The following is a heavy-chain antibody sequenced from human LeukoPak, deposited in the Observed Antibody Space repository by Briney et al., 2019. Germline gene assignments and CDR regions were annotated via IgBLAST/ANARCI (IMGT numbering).Heavy chain of an antibody. Sequence: GGSLRLSRAASGFDFISYWTHWVRQAPGKGLVWVSRIKSDGKTNYADSVKGGFTISRDNAKNTVSLQMNSLKAEDTGVYYCARAPSEIGGYYPQYIPHWGAGNLVTVSS. CDR3: ARAPSEIGGYYPQYIPH. D-gene: IGHD3-22*01. J-gene: IGHJ1*01. CDR1: GFDFISYW. V-gene: IGHV3-74*01. CDR2: IKSDGKT.